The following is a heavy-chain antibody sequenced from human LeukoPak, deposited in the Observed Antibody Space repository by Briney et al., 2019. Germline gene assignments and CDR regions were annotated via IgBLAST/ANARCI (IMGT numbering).Heavy chain of an antibody. Sequence: SETLSLTCAVSGGSISSSNWWSWVRQPPGKGLEWIGEIYHSGSTNYNPSLKSRVTISVDNPKNQFSLKLSSVTAADTAVYYCARATGIAVASSTYYFDYWGQGTLVTVSS. J-gene: IGHJ4*02. CDR3: ARATGIAVASSTYYFDY. D-gene: IGHD6-19*01. V-gene: IGHV4-4*02. CDR2: IYHSGST. CDR1: GGSISSSNW.